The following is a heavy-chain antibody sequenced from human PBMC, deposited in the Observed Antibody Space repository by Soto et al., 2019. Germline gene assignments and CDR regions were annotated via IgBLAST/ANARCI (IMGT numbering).Heavy chain of an antibody. V-gene: IGHV3-23*04. Sequence: EVQLVESGGGLVQPGGSLRLSCAASGFTFSSYAMSWVRQAPGKGLEWVSAISGSGGSTYYADSVKGRFTISRDNSKNTFELQKNNLRAEGTAVYYCAKVAFGLGFEYWGQRTLVTVAS. J-gene: IGHJ4*02. CDR2: ISGSGGST. CDR1: GFTFSSYA. CDR3: AKVAFGLGFEY. D-gene: IGHD3-16*01.